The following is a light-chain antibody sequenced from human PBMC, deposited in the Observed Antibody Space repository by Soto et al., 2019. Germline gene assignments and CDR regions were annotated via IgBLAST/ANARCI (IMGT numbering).Light chain of an antibody. CDR2: AAS. Sequence: EIVLTQSPGTLSLSPGERATLCCRASQSVSVNSLGWYQQNGGQAPRLLIYAASTRATGVPDRFSGTGSGTDFALTISRLETDDSAVYYCHQYGGSPFTFGPGTKVDTK. V-gene: IGKV3-20*01. CDR1: QSVSVNS. J-gene: IGKJ3*01. CDR3: HQYGGSPFT.